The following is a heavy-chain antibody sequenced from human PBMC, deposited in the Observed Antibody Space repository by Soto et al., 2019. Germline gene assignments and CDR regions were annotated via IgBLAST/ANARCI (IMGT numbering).Heavy chain of an antibody. D-gene: IGHD3-10*01. CDR2: IIPIFGTA. CDR1: GGTFSSYA. J-gene: IGHJ6*02. V-gene: IGHV1-69*01. Sequence: QVQLLQSGAEVKKPGSSVKVSCKASGGTFSSYAISWVRQAPGQGLEWMGGIIPIFGTANYAQKFQGRVTITADESTSTAYMELSSLRSEDTAVYYCAREDRITMVRGVINGYYGMDVWGQGTTVTVSS. CDR3: AREDRITMVRGVINGYYGMDV.